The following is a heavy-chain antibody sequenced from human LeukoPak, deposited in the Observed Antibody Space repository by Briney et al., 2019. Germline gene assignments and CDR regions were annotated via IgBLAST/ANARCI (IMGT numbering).Heavy chain of an antibody. V-gene: IGHV4-39*07. CDR1: GGSISSSSYY. J-gene: IGHJ5*02. CDR3: ARAIPLRYYDSSVSWFDP. Sequence: SETLSLTCTVSGGSISSSSYYWGWIRQPPGKGLEWIGSIYYSGSTYYNPSLKSRVTISVDTSKNQFSLKLSSVTAADTAVYYCARAIPLRYYDSSVSWFDPWGQGTLVTVSS. D-gene: IGHD3-22*01. CDR2: IYYSGST.